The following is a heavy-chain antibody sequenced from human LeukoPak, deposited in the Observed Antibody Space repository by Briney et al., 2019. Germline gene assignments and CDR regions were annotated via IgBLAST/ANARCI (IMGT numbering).Heavy chain of an antibody. D-gene: IGHD4-17*01. CDR2: ISGSGGST. V-gene: IGHV3-23*01. CDR3: AKEVTSGDYGPFDY. CDR1: GFTFIGYA. J-gene: IGHJ4*02. Sequence: GGSLRLSCAASGFTFIGYAMSWVRQAPGKGLEWVSAISGSGGSTYYADSVKGRFTISRDNSKNRLYLQMNSMRAEDTAVYYCAKEVTSGDYGPFDYWGQGTLVTVSS.